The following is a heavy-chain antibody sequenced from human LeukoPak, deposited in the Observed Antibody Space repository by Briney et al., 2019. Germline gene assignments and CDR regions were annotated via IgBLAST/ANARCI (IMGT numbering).Heavy chain of an antibody. J-gene: IGHJ4*02. V-gene: IGHV6-1*01. CDR1: GDSVSSNSAA. CDR2: TYYRSKWYT. Sequence: SQTLSLTCAISGDSVSSNSAAWNWIRQSPSRGLEWLGRTYYRSKWYTYYAASIKSRIAINRDTSKNQFSLQLNSVTPEDTAVYYCARSTGPIDYWGQGTLVTVSS. CDR3: ARSTGPIDY. D-gene: IGHD1-1*01.